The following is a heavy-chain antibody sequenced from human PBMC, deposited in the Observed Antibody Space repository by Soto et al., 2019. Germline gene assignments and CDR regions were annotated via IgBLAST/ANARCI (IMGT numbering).Heavy chain of an antibody. CDR2: INAGNGNT. J-gene: IGHJ4*02. CDR3: ARSNRNIVVVTATHPLDY. V-gene: IGHV1-3*01. CDR1: GYTFTSYA. Sequence: ASVKVSCKASGYTFTSYAMHWVLQAPGQRLEWMGWINAGNGNTKYSQKFQGRVTITRDTSASTAYMELSSLRSEDTAVYYCARSNRNIVVVTATHPLDYWGQGTLVTVSS. D-gene: IGHD2-21*02.